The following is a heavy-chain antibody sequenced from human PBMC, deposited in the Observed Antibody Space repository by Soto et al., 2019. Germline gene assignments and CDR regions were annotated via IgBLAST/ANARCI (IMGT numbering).Heavy chain of an antibody. CDR1: GFTFSSYE. J-gene: IGHJ4*02. D-gene: IGHD3-22*01. Sequence: GGSLRLSCAASGFTFSSYEMNWVRQAPGKGLEWVSYISSSGSTIYYADSVKGRFTISRDNAKNSLYLQMNSLRAEGTAVYYCARAFNYYDSSGYPDYWGQGPLVTVSS. CDR2: ISSSGSTI. CDR3: ARAFNYYDSSGYPDY. V-gene: IGHV3-48*03.